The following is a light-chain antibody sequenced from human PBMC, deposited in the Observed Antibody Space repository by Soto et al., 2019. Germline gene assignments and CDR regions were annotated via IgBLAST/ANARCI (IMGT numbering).Light chain of an antibody. J-gene: IGLJ3*02. V-gene: IGLV4-69*01. CDR2: INYDGTH. CDR1: SGDSTYA. CDR3: QSLGTSIQV. Sequence: QLVLTQSPSASASLGASVKLTCTLSSGDSTYAIAWHQQQSEKGPRFLMKINYDGTHSKGDGFFDRFSGSSSGAERHLTISSLQSEDEADYFCQSLGTSIQVFGGGTKLTVL.